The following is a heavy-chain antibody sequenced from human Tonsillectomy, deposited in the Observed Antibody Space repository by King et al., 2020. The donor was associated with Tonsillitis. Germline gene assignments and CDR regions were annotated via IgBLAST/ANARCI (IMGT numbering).Heavy chain of an antibody. J-gene: IGHJ6*03. CDR2: INHSGST. CDR3: ARARRDIVIVPAATPVYYMDV. D-gene: IGHD2-2*01. V-gene: IGHV4-34*01. Sequence: VQLQQWGAGLLKPSETLSLTCAVYGGSFSGYYWSWIRQPPGKGLEWIGEINHSGSTNYNPSLKSRVTISVDTSKYQFSLKLSSVTAADTAVYYCARARRDIVIVPAATPVYYMDVWGKGTTVTVSS. CDR1: GGSFSGYY.